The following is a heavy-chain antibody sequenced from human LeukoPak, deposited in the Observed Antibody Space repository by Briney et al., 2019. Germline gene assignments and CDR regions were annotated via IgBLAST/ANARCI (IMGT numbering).Heavy chain of an antibody. J-gene: IGHJ4*02. CDR2: IDHNSGDT. V-gene: IGHV1-2*02. Sequence: GASVKVSCKASGYTFTGYYMHWVRQAPGQGLEWMGWIDHNSGDTNYAQKFQGRVTMTRDTSISTAYMELSRLRSDDTAVYYCARGDIGSVDYWGQGTLVTVSS. D-gene: IGHD3-16*01. CDR1: GYTFTGYY. CDR3: ARGDIGSVDY.